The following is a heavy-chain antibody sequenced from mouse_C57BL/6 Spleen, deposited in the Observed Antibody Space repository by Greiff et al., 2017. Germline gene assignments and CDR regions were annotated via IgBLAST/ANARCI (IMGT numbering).Heavy chain of an antibody. CDR2: IDPSDSYT. CDR1: GYTFTSYW. J-gene: IGHJ1*03. CDR3: ARGGTGTWYVDV. D-gene: IGHD4-1*01. Sequence: VQLQQPGAELVKPGASVKLSCKASGYTFTSYWMQWVKQRPGQGLEWIGEIDPSDSYTNYNQKFKGKATLTVDTSSSTAYMQLSSLTSEDSAVYYCARGGTGTWYVDVWGTGTTVTVSS. V-gene: IGHV1-50*01.